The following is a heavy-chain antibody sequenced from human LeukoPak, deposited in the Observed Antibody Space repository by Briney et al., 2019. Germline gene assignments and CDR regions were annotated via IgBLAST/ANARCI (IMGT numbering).Heavy chain of an antibody. V-gene: IGHV6-1*01. CDR2: TYYRSKWYT. J-gene: IGHJ3*02. D-gene: IGHD3-16*01. CDR3: ASSSLRGSDAFDI. Sequence: SQTLSLTCAISGDSVSNNNAAWNWIRQSPSRGLEWLGRTYYRSKWYTDYAVSVSSRITINPDASRNQFSLQLNSVTPEDTAVYYCASSSLRGSDAFDIWGQGTMVTVSS. CDR1: GDSVSNNNAA.